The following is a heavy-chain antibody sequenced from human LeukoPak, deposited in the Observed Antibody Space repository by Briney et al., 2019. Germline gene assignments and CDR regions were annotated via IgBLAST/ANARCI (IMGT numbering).Heavy chain of an antibody. CDR1: GYSISSGYY. Sequence: PSETLSLTCTVSGYSISSGYYWGWIRPPPGKGLEWIGSIYHSGSTYYNPSLKSRVTISVDTSKNQFSLKLSSVTAADTAAYYCARRTTIFGVVTKYYFDYWGQGTLVTVSS. J-gene: IGHJ4*02. V-gene: IGHV4-38-2*02. D-gene: IGHD3-3*01. CDR2: IYHSGST. CDR3: ARRTTIFGVVTKYYFDY.